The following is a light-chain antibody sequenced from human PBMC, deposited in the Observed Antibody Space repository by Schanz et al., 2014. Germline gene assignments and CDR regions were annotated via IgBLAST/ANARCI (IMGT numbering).Light chain of an antibody. J-gene: IGKJ1*01. CDR2: GAS. Sequence: EIVLTQSPGTLSLSPGERATLSCRASQSVRSNYLAWYQQKPGQAPRLLIYGASSRATGISDRISGSGSGTEFTLTISRVEPEDFAVFYCQQYGSSPWTFGQGTKVEIK. CDR3: QQYGSSPWT. CDR1: QSVRSNY. V-gene: IGKV3-20*01.